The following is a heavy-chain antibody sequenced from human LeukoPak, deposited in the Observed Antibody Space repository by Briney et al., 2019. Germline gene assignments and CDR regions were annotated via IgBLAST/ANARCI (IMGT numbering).Heavy chain of an antibody. V-gene: IGHV4-39*01. CDR1: GGSISSSSYY. CDR3: ASLYSSSSVSG. J-gene: IGHJ4*02. Sequence: SETLSLTCTVSGGSISSSSYYWGWIRQPPGKGLEWIGSIYCSGSTYYNPSLKSRVTISVDTSKNQFSLKLSSVTAADTAVYYCASLYSSSSVSGWGQGTLVTVSS. CDR2: IYCSGST. D-gene: IGHD6-6*01.